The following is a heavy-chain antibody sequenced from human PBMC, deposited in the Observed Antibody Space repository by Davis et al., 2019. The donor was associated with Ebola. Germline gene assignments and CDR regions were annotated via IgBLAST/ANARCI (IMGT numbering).Heavy chain of an antibody. CDR1: GFSFNTYG. J-gene: IGHJ3*01. Sequence: GESLKISCAASGFSFNTYGMHWVRQAPGKGLEWLAVIWYDGSREYIAESMKGRFTISRDNSKNTLFLQVNSLRVEDTAVYYCARDPAIGQPLSTFDVWGKGTTVTVAS. CDR3: ARDPAIGQPLSTFDV. D-gene: IGHD1-14*01. CDR2: IWYDGSRE. V-gene: IGHV3-33*01.